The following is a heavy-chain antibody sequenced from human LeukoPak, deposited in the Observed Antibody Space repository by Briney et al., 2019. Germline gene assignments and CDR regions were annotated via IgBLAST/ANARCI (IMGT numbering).Heavy chain of an antibody. CDR3: ARGSSGPIRVYFDY. CDR2: IFHTGHT. CDR1: GGSISSFY. V-gene: IGHV4-59*12. Sequence: SETLSLTCTVSGGSISSFYWSWIRQPPGKGLEWIGYIFHTGHTYYNPSLKSRVTISVDRSKNQFSLKLSSVTAADTAVYYCARGSSGPIRVYFDYWGQGTLVTVSS. D-gene: IGHD6-19*01. J-gene: IGHJ4*02.